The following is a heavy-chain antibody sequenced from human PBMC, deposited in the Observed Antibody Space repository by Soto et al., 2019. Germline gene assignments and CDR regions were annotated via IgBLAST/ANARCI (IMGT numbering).Heavy chain of an antibody. CDR1: GFTFSSYS. CDR2: ISGSGGST. D-gene: IGHD3-10*01. Sequence: GGSLRLSCAAPGFTFSSYSISWVRPAPGEGLEWVSAISGSGGSTYYADSVKGRFTISRDNSKNTLYLQMNSLRAEDTAVYYCAKDRDANYYGSGAFRTWGQGTLVTVSS. CDR3: AKDRDANYYGSGAFRT. V-gene: IGHV3-23*01. J-gene: IGHJ4*02.